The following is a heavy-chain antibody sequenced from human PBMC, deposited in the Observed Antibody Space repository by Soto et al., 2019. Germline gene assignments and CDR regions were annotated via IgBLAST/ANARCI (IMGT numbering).Heavy chain of an antibody. CDR2: ISASGYTV. CDR1: GVIFNFDV. V-gene: IGHV3-48*03. Sequence: GGFLRLSCEFAGVIFNFDVMCLVRQAAGRGLEWVAFISASGYTVNYSDSVKGRFTISRDNARNALFLQMSMLRAEETAVYCCARVKPVAVASLSSYVFDSWGQGTLVTVSS. CDR3: ARVKPVAVASLSSYVFDS. D-gene: IGHD5-12*01. J-gene: IGHJ4*01.